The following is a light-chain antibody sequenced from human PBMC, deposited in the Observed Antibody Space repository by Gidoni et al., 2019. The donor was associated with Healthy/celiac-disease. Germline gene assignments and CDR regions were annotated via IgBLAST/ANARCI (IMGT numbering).Light chain of an antibody. CDR3: QQYYNWPFT. CDR2: GAS. CDR1: QSVTSN. V-gene: IGKV3-15*01. J-gene: IGKJ3*01. Sequence: EIVMTQSPATLSVSPGERATLSCRASQSVTSNLAWYRQKPGQAPRLLIYGASTRATGIPARFSGSGSGTEFTLTISSLQSEDFAVYYCQQYYNWPFTFGPGTKVDIK.